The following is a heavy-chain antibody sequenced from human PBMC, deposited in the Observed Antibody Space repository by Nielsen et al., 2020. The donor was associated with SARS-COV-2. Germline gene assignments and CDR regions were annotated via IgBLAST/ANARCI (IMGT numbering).Heavy chain of an antibody. CDR1: GYTFTSYY. J-gene: IGHJ6*02. V-gene: IGHV1-46*01. Sequence: ASVKVSCKASGYTFTSYYMHWVRQAPGQGLEWMGIINPSGGSTSYAQKFQGRVTMTRNTSISTAYMELSSLRSEDTAVYYCARGAATFYYYYYGMDVWGQGTTVTVSS. CDR3: ARGAATFYYYYYGMDV. CDR2: INPSGGST. D-gene: IGHD6-25*01.